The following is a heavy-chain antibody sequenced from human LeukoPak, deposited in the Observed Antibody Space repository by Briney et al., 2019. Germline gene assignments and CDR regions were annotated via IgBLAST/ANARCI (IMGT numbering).Heavy chain of an antibody. CDR1: GFTFSSYA. CDR3: AKGGGYCSGGSCGP. J-gene: IGHJ5*02. CDR2: ISGSGGST. D-gene: IGHD2-15*01. Sequence: GGSLRLSCAASGFTFSSYAMSWVRQAPGKGLEWVSAISGSGGSTYYADSVKGRSTISRDNSKNTLYLQMNSLRAEDTAVYYCAKGGGYCSGGSCGPWGQGTLVTVSS. V-gene: IGHV3-23*01.